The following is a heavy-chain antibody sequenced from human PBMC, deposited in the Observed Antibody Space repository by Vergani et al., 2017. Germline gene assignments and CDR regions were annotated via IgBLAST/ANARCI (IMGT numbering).Heavy chain of an antibody. J-gene: IGHJ4*02. CDR1: GFTFDDYA. D-gene: IGHD2-2*01. CDR3: AKGSTSCYH. CDR2: ISWNSGSI. V-gene: IGHV3-9*01. Sequence: EVQLVESGGGLVQPGRSLRLSCAASGFTFDDYAMHWVRQAPGKGLEWVSGISWNSGSIGYADSVKGRFTISRDNAKNSLYLQMNSLRAEDTAVYYCAKGSTSCYHWGQGTLVTVSS.